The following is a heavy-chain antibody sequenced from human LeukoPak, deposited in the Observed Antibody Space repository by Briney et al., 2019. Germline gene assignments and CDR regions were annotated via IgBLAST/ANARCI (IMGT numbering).Heavy chain of an antibody. CDR3: ARLVTYYYDSSGYYLDY. D-gene: IGHD3-22*01. J-gene: IGHJ4*02. V-gene: IGHV1-18*01. CDR1: GYTFTSYG. Sequence: ASVKVSCKASGYTFTSYGISWVRQAPGQGLEWMGWISAYNGNTDYAQKLQGRVTMTTDTSTSTAYMELGSLRSDDTAVYYCARLVTYYYDSSGYYLDYWGQGTLVTVSS. CDR2: ISAYNGNT.